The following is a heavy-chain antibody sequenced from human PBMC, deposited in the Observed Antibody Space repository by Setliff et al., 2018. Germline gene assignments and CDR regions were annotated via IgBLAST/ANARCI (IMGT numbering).Heavy chain of an antibody. V-gene: IGHV4-39*07. J-gene: IGHJ4*02. CDR1: GDSIRNYGHY. CDR3: ARDDTYDFWGGHGHLDS. D-gene: IGHD3-3*01. CDR2: IYNTGIT. Sequence: KTSETLSLTCNVSGDSIRNYGHYWAWIRQPPGKGLEWIGYIYNTGITYYNPSLKSRVTISLDKSKNQFSLELSSVTAADTAVYYCARDDTYDFWGGHGHLDSWGQGILVTVSS.